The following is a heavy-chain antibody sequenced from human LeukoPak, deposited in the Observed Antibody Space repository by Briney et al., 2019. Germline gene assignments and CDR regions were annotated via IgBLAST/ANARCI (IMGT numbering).Heavy chain of an antibody. D-gene: IGHD2-15*01. CDR1: GFTFSNAW. Sequence: PGGSLRLSCAASGFTFSNAWMSWVRQAPGKGLEWVGRIKSKTDGGTTGYAAPVKGRFTISRDDSKNTLYLQMNSLKTEDTAVYYCTTAPVADWYFDLWGRGTLVTVSS. J-gene: IGHJ2*01. CDR3: TTAPVADWYFDL. CDR2: IKSKTDGGTT. V-gene: IGHV3-15*01.